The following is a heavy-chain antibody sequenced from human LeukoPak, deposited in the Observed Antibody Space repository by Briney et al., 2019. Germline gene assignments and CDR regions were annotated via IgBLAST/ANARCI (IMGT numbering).Heavy chain of an antibody. D-gene: IGHD6-19*01. J-gene: IGHJ4*02. CDR2: ISSSSSYT. CDR3: ARWSSSSGWYYFDY. Sequence: PGGSLRLSCAASGFTFSDYYMSWLRQAPGKGLEWVSYISSSSSYTNYADSVKGRFTISRDDAKNSLYLQMNSLRAEDTAVYYCARWSSSSGWYYFDYWGQGTLVTVSS. CDR1: GFTFSDYY. V-gene: IGHV3-11*06.